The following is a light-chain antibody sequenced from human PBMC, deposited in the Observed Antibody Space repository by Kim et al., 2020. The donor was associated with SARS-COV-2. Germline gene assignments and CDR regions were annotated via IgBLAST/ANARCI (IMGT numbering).Light chain of an antibody. CDR2: KAS. CDR3: QQYNGYHT. J-gene: IGKJ2*01. CDR1: QSISWW. Sequence: DIQMTQSPSTLSASVGDRVTITCRASQSISWWLAWYQQKPGKAPKLLIYKASTLESGVPSRFSGSASGTEFTLTISSLQPDDFATYYCQQYNGYHTIGQGTKLEI. V-gene: IGKV1-5*03.